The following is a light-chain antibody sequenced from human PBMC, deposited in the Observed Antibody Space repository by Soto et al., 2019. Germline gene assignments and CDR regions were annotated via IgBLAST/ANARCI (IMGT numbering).Light chain of an antibody. CDR3: SSYTSGSTLGV. V-gene: IGLV2-14*01. CDR2: EVS. CDR1: SSDVGGYNY. Sequence: QSALTQFASVSGSPGQSITISCTGTSSDVGGYNYVSWYQQHPGKAPKLLIYEVSNRPSGVSNRFSGSTSGNTASLTISGLQADDEADYYCSSYTSGSTLGVFGTGTKLTVL. J-gene: IGLJ1*01.